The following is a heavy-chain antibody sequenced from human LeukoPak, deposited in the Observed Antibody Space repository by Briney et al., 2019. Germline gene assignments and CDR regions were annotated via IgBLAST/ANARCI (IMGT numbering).Heavy chain of an antibody. D-gene: IGHD2-15*01. V-gene: IGHV1-18*01. CDR1: GYTFTSYG. J-gene: IGHJ3*02. CDR3: ARDQGVVVPGAFDI. Sequence: GASVNVSCKSSGYTFTSYGISWVRQAPGQGLEGMGWISAYNGNTNYAQKLQGRVTMTTDTSTSTAYMELRSLRSDDTAVYYCARDQGVVVPGAFDIWGQGTMVTVSS. CDR2: ISAYNGNT.